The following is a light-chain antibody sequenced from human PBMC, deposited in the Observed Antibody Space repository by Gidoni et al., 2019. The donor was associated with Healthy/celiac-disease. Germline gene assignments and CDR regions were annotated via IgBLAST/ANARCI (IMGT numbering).Light chain of an antibody. CDR1: QSISSY. CDR3: QQSYSTPWT. V-gene: IGKV1-39*01. Sequence: DIQMTQSPSSLSASVGDRVTITCRASQSISSYLNWYQQKPGKAPKLLIYAASSLQSGVPSRFSGSGSWTDFTLTISSLQPEDFATYYCQQSYSTPWTFXQXTKVEIK. J-gene: IGKJ1*01. CDR2: AAS.